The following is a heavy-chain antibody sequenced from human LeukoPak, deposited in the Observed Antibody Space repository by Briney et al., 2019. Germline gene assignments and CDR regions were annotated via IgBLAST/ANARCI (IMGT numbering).Heavy chain of an antibody. D-gene: IGHD3-10*01. Sequence: PGGSLRLSCAASGFTFSYYAMHWVRQAPGKGLEWVAVISFDGRNKYYADSVKGRFTISRDNSKDTLYLQVISLRAEDTALYFCARSELFYASLSYYHLDYWGQGTLVTVSS. J-gene: IGHJ4*02. CDR3: ARSELFYASLSYYHLDY. V-gene: IGHV3-30*04. CDR1: GFTFSYYA. CDR2: ISFDGRNK.